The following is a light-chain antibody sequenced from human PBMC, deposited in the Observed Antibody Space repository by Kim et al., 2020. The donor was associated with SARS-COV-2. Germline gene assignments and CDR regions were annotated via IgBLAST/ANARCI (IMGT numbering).Light chain of an antibody. J-gene: IGLJ3*02. CDR3: TSYTRSDTWV. Sequence: GQSVTISCTGTSSDGGAYNLVSWYQHHPGKAPKFMIHDVSQRPSGVSNRFSGSKSGNTASLTISGLQAEDEADYYCTSYTRSDTWVFGGGTKLTVL. CDR1: SSDGGAYNL. V-gene: IGLV2-14*03. CDR2: DVS.